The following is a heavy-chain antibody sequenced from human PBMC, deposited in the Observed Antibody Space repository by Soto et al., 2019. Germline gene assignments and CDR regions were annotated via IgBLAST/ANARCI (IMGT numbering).Heavy chain of an antibody. J-gene: IGHJ6*02. V-gene: IGHV3-33*01. CDR1: GFTFSNYG. CDR2: IWYDGSNK. Sequence: GSLRLSCAASGFTFSNYGMHWVRQAPGKGLEWVAVIWYDGSNKYYADSVKGRFTISRDNSKNTLYLQMSSLRAEDTAVYYCARVGSIAARPNSYYYYAMDVWGQGTTVTVSS. D-gene: IGHD6-6*01. CDR3: ARVGSIAARPNSYYYYAMDV.